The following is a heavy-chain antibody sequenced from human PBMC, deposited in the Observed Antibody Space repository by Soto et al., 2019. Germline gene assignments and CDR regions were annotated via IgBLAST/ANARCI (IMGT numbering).Heavy chain of an antibody. D-gene: IGHD4-17*01. V-gene: IGHV3-30-3*01. CDR3: ARAMTTVTTRFDP. J-gene: IGHJ5*02. CDR2: ISYDGSNK. Sequence: GGSLRLSCAASGFTFSSYAMHWVRQAPGKGLEWVAVISYDGSNKYYADSVKGRFTISRDNSKNTLYLQMNSLRAEDTAVYYCARAMTTVTTRFDPWGQGTLVTVSS. CDR1: GFTFSSYA.